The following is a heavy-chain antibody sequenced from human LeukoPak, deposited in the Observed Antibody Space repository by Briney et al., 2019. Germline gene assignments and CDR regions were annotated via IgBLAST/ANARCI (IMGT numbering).Heavy chain of an antibody. V-gene: IGHV3-30*02. Sequence: GGSLRLSCAASGFTFRNYAMSWVRQAPGKGLEWVAFIRYDGSNKYYADSVKGRFTISRDNSKNTLYLQMNSLRAEDTAVYYCAKALYCSSTSCRDYWGQGTLVTVSS. CDR1: GFTFRNYA. D-gene: IGHD2-2*01. J-gene: IGHJ4*02. CDR2: IRYDGSNK. CDR3: AKALYCSSTSCRDY.